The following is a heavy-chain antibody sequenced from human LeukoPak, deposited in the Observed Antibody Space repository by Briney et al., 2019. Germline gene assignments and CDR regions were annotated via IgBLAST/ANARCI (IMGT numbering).Heavy chain of an antibody. Sequence: ASVKVSCKASGYTFTGYCMHWVRQAPGQGLEWMGWINPNSGGTNYAQKFQGRVTMTRDTSISTAYMELSRLRSDDTAVYYCARGLYGDYEEYFDYWGQGTLVTVSS. J-gene: IGHJ4*02. CDR1: GYTFTGYC. CDR2: INPNSGGT. V-gene: IGHV1-2*02. CDR3: ARGLYGDYEEYFDY. D-gene: IGHD4-17*01.